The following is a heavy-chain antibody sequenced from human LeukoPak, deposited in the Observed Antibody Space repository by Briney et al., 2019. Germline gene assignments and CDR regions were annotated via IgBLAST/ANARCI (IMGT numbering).Heavy chain of an antibody. CDR2: IYSGGST. V-gene: IGHV3-53*01. J-gene: IGHJ4*02. CDR1: GFTVSSNY. CDR3: ARVRPRVGAEYYFDY. Sequence: GGSLRLSCAASGFTVSSNYMSWVRQAPGKGLEWVSVIYSGGSTYYADSVKGRFTISRNNSKNTLYLQMNSLRAEDTAVYYCARVRPRVGAEYYFDYWGQGTLVTVSS. D-gene: IGHD1-26*01.